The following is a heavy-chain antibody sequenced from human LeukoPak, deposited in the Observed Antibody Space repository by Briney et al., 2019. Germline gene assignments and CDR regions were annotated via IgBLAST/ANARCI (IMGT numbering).Heavy chain of an antibody. CDR2: IIPILGIA. V-gene: IGHV1-69*04. CDR1: GGTFSSYA. J-gene: IGHJ3*02. Sequence: ASVKVSCKASGGTFSSYAISWVRQAPGQGLEWMGRIIPILGIANYAQKFQGRVTITADKSTSTAYMELSSLRSEDTAVYYCARDDQGHAFDIWGQGTMVTVSS. CDR3: ARDDQGHAFDI.